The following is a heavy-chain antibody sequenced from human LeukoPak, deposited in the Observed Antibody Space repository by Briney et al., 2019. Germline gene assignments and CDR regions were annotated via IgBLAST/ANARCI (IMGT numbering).Heavy chain of an antibody. J-gene: IGHJ6*03. V-gene: IGHV5-51*01. Sequence: PGESLKISCKGSGYSFTSYWIGWVRQMPGKGLEWMGIIYPGDSDTRYSPSFQGQVTISADKSISTAYLQWSSLKASDTAMYYCARHLPFYYDSSGYYGTNYMDVWGKGTTVTVSS. D-gene: IGHD3-22*01. CDR2: IYPGDSDT. CDR3: ARHLPFYYDSSGYYGTNYMDV. CDR1: GYSFTSYW.